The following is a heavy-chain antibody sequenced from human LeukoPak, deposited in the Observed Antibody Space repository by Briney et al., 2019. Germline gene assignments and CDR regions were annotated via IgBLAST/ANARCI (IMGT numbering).Heavy chain of an antibody. CDR3: ANLRTAMVNRDAFDI. CDR2: ISYDGSNK. D-gene: IGHD5-18*01. V-gene: IGHV3-30*18. Sequence: PGRSLRLSCAASGFTFSSYGMPWVRQAPGKGLEWVAVISYDGSNKYYADSVKGRFTISRDNSKNTLYLQMNSLRAEDTAVYYCANLRTAMVNRDAFDIWGQGTMVTVSS. J-gene: IGHJ3*02. CDR1: GFTFSSYG.